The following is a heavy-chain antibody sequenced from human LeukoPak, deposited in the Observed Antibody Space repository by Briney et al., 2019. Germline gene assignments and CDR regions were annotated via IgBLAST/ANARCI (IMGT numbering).Heavy chain of an antibody. Sequence: GGSLRLSCAASGFTFSSYAMSWVRQAPGKGLEWVSFFYRGDSTYYAESVRGRFTISRDNSKNTLYLLMNSLIPEDTAVYYCAREVVSSPSYFDSWGQGTLVTVSS. CDR3: AREVVSSPSYFDS. CDR2: FYRGDST. D-gene: IGHD2-15*01. CDR1: GFTFSSYA. V-gene: IGHV3-53*01. J-gene: IGHJ4*02.